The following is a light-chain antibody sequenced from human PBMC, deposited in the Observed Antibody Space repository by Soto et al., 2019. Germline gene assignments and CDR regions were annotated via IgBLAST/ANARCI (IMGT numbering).Light chain of an antibody. CDR2: GAS. CDR3: QQYDSSAPIT. Sequence: EIVLTQSPGTLSLSPGERATLSCRASQSVSSNSLAWYQQKPGQAPRLLISGASSRATGFPDRFSGSGSGTDFTLTISRLEPEDFAVYYCQQYDSSAPITFGQGTRLEIK. V-gene: IGKV3-20*01. CDR1: QSVSSNS. J-gene: IGKJ5*01.